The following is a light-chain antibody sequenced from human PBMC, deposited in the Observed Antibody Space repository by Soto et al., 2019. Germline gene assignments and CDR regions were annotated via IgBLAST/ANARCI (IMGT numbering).Light chain of an antibody. V-gene: IGLV2-14*01. CDR2: DVS. Sequence: QSALTQPASVSGSPGQSITISCTGTSSDVGGYNYVSWYQQHPGKAPKLMIYDVSNRPSGASNRFSGSKSDNTASLTISGLQAEDEADYYCSSYTSSSTLGVVFGGGTKLTVL. CDR3: SSYTSSSTLGVV. J-gene: IGLJ2*01. CDR1: SSDVGGYNY.